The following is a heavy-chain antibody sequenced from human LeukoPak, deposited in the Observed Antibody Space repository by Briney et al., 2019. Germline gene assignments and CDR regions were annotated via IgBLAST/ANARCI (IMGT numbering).Heavy chain of an antibody. V-gene: IGHV3-23*01. D-gene: IGHD6-13*01. CDR3: AKELAAADNPAFDY. CDR1: GLTFSNYV. J-gene: IGHJ4*02. Sequence: GGSLRLSCAASGLTFSNYVMTWVRQAPGKGREWVSGVSGRGTFYAESVRGRFTISRDNSKNMLFLQMNSLRGDDTAVYYCAKELAAADNPAFDYWGQGILVTVSS. CDR2: VSGRGT.